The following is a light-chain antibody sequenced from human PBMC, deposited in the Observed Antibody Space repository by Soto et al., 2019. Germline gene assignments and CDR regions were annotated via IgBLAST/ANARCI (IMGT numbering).Light chain of an antibody. J-gene: IGKJ1*01. CDR3: QQYASSLWT. CDR2: GTS. V-gene: IGKV3-20*01. Sequence: ETVLTQSPGTLSLSPGERATLSCRASQTVSSTYLAWYQQKPGQAPRLLIYGTSSRATGIPDRFSGRGSGTDFTLTISRLEPEDFAVYYCQQYASSLWTFGQGTKVEIK. CDR1: QTVSSTY.